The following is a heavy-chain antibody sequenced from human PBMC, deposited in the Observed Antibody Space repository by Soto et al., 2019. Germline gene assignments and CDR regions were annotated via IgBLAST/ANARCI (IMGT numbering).Heavy chain of an antibody. Sequence: PGESLKISCKGFGYNFADYWIAWVRLMPGKGLEWMGIVHPGDSDTRYSPSFQGQVTISADKSISTAYLQWSSLKASDTAMYYCAAAPYYDFWSGRPRWFDPWGQGTLVTVSS. V-gene: IGHV5-51*01. D-gene: IGHD3-3*01. CDR2: VHPGDSDT. J-gene: IGHJ5*02. CDR1: GYNFADYW. CDR3: AAAPYYDFWSGRPRWFDP.